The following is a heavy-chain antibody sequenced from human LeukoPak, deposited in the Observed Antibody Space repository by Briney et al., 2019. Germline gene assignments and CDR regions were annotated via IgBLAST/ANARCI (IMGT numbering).Heavy chain of an antibody. CDR3: ARSARLMKGVVEVTALDD. Sequence: GGSLRLSCAASGFTFGGSGMHWVRQAPGKGLEWVAFIRYDGSDKHYADSVKGRFTISRDNSKNTLYLQMNSLRAEDTAVYYCARSARLMKGVVEVTALDDWGQGTLVTVSS. J-gene: IGHJ4*02. D-gene: IGHD3-3*01. CDR2: IRYDGSDK. CDR1: GFTFGGSG. V-gene: IGHV3-30*02.